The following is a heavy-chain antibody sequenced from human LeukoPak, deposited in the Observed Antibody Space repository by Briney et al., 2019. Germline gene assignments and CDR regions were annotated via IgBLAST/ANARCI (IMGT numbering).Heavy chain of an antibody. CDR2: ISSGSDYI. Sequence: PGGSLRLSCAASGFTFSSYNMNWVRQAPGKGLEWISSISSGSDYIYYADSLEGRFTISRDNAKNSLYLQMNSLRAEDTAVYYCARDRDILTGYYYYYYYMDVWGKGTTVTLSS. V-gene: IGHV3-21*01. D-gene: IGHD3-9*01. J-gene: IGHJ6*03. CDR3: ARDRDILTGYYYYYYYMDV. CDR1: GFTFSSYN.